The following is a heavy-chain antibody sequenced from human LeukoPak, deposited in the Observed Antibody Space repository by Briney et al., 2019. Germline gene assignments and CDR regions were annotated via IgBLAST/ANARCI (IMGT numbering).Heavy chain of an antibody. CDR3: VRQSRANNNWFDP. D-gene: IGHD2-8*01. Sequence: GESLKISCKGSGYSFPNYWIGWVRQMPGKSLEWMGIIYPDDSDTRYSPSFQGQVTISADKSISTAYLQWSSLKASDSAMYYCVRQSRANNNWFDPWGQGTLVTVSS. CDR1: GYSFPNYW. V-gene: IGHV5-51*01. J-gene: IGHJ5*02. CDR2: IYPDDSDT.